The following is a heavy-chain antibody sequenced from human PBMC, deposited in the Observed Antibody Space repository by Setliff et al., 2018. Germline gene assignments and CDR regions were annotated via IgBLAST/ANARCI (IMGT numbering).Heavy chain of an antibody. V-gene: IGHV1-2*04. Sequence: GASVKVSCKASGYTFTGYYMHWVRQAPGQGLEWMGWINPNSGGTNYAQKFQGWVTMTRDTSISTAYMELSGLRSDDTAVYYCARDLLYSGSYFGYYYGMDVWGQGTTVTVSS. CDR1: GYTFTGYY. J-gene: IGHJ6*02. CDR2: INPNSGGT. D-gene: IGHD1-26*01. CDR3: ARDLLYSGSYFGYYYGMDV.